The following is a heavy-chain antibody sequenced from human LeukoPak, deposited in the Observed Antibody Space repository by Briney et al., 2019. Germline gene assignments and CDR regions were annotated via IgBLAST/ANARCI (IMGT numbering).Heavy chain of an antibody. CDR1: GFTFSSYA. D-gene: IGHD1/OR15-1a*01. CDR3: ANSNWNRGGY. V-gene: IGHV3-30-3*01. J-gene: IGHJ4*02. CDR2: ISYDGSNK. Sequence: PGRSLRLSCAASGFTFSSYAMHWVRQAPGKGLEWVAVISYDGSNKYYADSVKGRVTISRDNSKNTLYLQMNSLRAEDTAVYYCANSNWNRGGYWGQGTLVTVSS.